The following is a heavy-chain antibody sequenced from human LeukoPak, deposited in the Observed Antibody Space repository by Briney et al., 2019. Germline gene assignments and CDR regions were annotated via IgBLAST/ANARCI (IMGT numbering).Heavy chain of an antibody. D-gene: IGHD6-13*01. V-gene: IGHV3-23*01. J-gene: IGHJ6*02. Sequence: GGSLRLSCAASGFTFSSYAMSWVRQAPGKGLEWVSAISGNGGSTYYEDSVKGRFTISRDISKNTLYLQMNSLRAEDTAVYYCAKPPPSSYYYYYGMDVWGQGTTVTVSS. CDR2: ISGNGGST. CDR3: AKPPPSSYYYYYGMDV. CDR1: GFTFSSYA.